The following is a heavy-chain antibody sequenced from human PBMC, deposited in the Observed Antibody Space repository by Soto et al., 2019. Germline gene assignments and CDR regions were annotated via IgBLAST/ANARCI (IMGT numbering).Heavy chain of an antibody. Sequence: GGSLRLSCAASGFTFSSYGMHWVRQAPGKGLEWVAVISYDGSNKYYADSVKGRFTISRDNSKNTLYLQMNSLRAEDTAVYYCAMITFGGVIAQNIDYWGQGTLVTVSS. CDR2: ISYDGSNK. J-gene: IGHJ4*02. V-gene: IGHV3-30*03. D-gene: IGHD3-16*02. CDR1: GFTFSSYG. CDR3: AMITFGGVIAQNIDY.